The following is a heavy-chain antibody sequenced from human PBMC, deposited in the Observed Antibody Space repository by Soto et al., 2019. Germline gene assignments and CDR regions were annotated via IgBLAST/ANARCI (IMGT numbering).Heavy chain of an antibody. CDR1: GGSISSHY. CDR2: IYHRGST. J-gene: IGHJ6*02. Sequence: SETLSLTCTVSGGSISSHYWSWVRQAPGKGLEWIGHIYHRGSTTYNPSLRSRSTMSVDTSNNQFSLKLNSVTTADTAVYYCARDGREASGMDVWGQGTKVTVSS. V-gene: IGHV4-59*11. CDR3: ARDGREASGMDV. D-gene: IGHD1-26*01.